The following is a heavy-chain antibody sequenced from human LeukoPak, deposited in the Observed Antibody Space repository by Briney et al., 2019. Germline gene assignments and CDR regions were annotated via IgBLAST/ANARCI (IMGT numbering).Heavy chain of an antibody. V-gene: IGHV1-2*02. J-gene: IGHJ4*02. D-gene: IGHD6-13*01. CDR2: INPNSGGT. Sequence: ASVKVSCKASGYTFTGYYMHWVRQAPGQGLEWMGWINPNSGGTNYAQKFQGRVTMTRDTSISTAYMELSRLRSDDTAVYYCARGRAAAGQRSDYWGQGTLVTVSS. CDR3: ARGRAAAGQRSDY. CDR1: GYTFTGYY.